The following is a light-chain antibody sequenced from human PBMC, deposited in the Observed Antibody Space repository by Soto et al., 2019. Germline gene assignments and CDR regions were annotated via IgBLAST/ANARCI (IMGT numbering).Light chain of an antibody. CDR2: EVN. CDR1: NSDIGDWNY. Sequence: QSALTQPASVSGSPGQSITISCTGANSDIGDWNYISWYQQYPGKAPKVIIYEVNYRPSGVSYRFSGFKSGNTASLTISGLQAEDEADGYCSSFSSVTTLFVFGGGTKVTVL. J-gene: IGLJ1*01. V-gene: IGLV2-14*01. CDR3: SSFSSVTTLFV.